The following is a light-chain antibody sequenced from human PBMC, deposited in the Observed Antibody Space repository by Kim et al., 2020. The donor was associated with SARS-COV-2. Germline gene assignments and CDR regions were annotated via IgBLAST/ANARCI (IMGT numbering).Light chain of an antibody. J-gene: IGKJ2*01. CDR1: QGLSNH. Sequence: AVQLTQSPSSLSASVGDRVTITCRANQGLSNHLAWYQQKPGKVPKLLIYAASTLQTGVPPRFSGSESGTDFTLTISNLQPEDFATYDCLQVHNSPYTFGQGTRLEI. CDR2: AAS. CDR3: LQVHNSPYT. V-gene: IGKV1-6*01.